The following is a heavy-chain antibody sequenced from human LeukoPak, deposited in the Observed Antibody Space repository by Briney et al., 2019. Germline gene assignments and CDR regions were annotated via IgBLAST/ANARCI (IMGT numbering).Heavy chain of an antibody. V-gene: IGHV1-18*01. CDR1: GYTFTSYG. D-gene: IGHD3-22*01. Sequence: GASVKVSCKASGYTFTSYGISWVRQAPGQGLEWMGWISAYNGNTNYAQKLQGRVTMTTDTSTSTAYMELRSLRSDDTAVYYCAVDPYYYDSGWFDFWGQGTLVIVSS. CDR2: ISAYNGNT. J-gene: IGHJ5*01. CDR3: AVDPYYYDSGWFDF.